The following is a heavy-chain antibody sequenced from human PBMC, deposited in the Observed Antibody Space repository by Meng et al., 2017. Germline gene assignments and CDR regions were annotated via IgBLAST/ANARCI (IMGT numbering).Heavy chain of an antibody. CDR3: ARDFDY. J-gene: IGHJ4*02. Sequence: QVQVVESGGDVVPPGRSLTLFCAASGFIFSNYEMHWVRQAPGKGLEWVACITKDGSRKYYLGSVRGRFTISRDNSKNTLYLEMNSLRSEDTALYYCARDFDYWGQGTLVTVSS. CDR2: ITKDGSRK. CDR1: GFIFSNYE. V-gene: IGHV3-30*16.